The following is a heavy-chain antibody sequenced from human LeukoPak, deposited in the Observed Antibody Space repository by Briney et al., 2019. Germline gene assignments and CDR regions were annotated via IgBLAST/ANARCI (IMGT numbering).Heavy chain of an antibody. V-gene: IGHV1-69*01. D-gene: IGHD5-18*01. J-gene: IGHJ6*03. Sequence: SVKVSCKASGGTFSSYAISWVRQAPGQGLEWMGGIIPIFGTANYAQKFQGRVTITADESTSTAYMELSSLRSEDTAVYYCARGGGDTAMVTGYYYMDVWGKGTTVTVSS. CDR3: ARGGGDTAMVTGYYYMDV. CDR2: IIPIFGTA. CDR1: GGTFSSYA.